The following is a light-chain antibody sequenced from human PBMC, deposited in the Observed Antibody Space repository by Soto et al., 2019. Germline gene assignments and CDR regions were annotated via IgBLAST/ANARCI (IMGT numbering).Light chain of an antibody. CDR3: QQYNSYSWT. CDR1: QSIYSW. J-gene: IGKJ1*01. CDR2: KAS. Sequence: DIQMTQSPSTLSASVGDRVTVTCRASQSIYSWLAWYQQEPGKAPRLLIYKASSLQSGVPSRFSGSGSGTEFTLTISSLQPDDSATYYCQQYNSYSWTFGQGTKVDIK. V-gene: IGKV1-5*03.